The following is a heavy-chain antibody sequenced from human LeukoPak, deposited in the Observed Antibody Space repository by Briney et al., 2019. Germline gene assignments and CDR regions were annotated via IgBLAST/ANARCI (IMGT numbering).Heavy chain of an antibody. V-gene: IGHV3-23*01. CDR1: GFTFSSYG. Sequence: GGSLRLSCAASGFTFSSYGMSWVRQAPGKGLEWVSAISGSGGSTYYADSVKGRFTISRDNSKNTLYLQMNSLRAEDTAVYYCAKGHESKSYGDYIDAFDIWGQGTMVTVSS. CDR2: ISGSGGST. D-gene: IGHD4-17*01. J-gene: IGHJ3*02. CDR3: AKGHESKSYGDYIDAFDI.